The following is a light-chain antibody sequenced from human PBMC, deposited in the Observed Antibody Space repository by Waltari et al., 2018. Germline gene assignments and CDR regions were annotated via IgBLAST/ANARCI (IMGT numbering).Light chain of an antibody. V-gene: IGKV3-20*01. J-gene: IGKJ4*01. Sequence: EIVLTQSPGTLYLSPGERATLSCRASQSVSSSYLAWFQQKPGQAPRLLIYGASTRATGIPDRFSGIGSGTDFTLTISRLEPEDFAVYHCQHYGSSLLTFGGGTKVEIK. CDR2: GAS. CDR1: QSVSSSY. CDR3: QHYGSSLLT.